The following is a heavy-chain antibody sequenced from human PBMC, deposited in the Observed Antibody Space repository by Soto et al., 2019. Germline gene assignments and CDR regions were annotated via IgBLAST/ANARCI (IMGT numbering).Heavy chain of an antibody. J-gene: IGHJ4*01. CDR1: GFTFSSYG. CDR2: VKSKTDGGSS. CDR3: TTDSRTSLPEIRFDY. Sequence: PGGSLRLSCASSGFTFSSYGMHWVRQAPGKGLEWVGRVKSKTDGGSSDYAAAVKGRFAVSRDDSRNIVYLQMNSLKIEDTGVYYCTTDSRTSLPEIRFDYWGHGTQVTVSS. D-gene: IGHD2-8*01. V-gene: IGHV3-15*07.